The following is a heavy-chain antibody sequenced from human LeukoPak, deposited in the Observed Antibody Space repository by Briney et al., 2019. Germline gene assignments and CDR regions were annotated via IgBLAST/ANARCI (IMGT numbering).Heavy chain of an antibody. CDR2: MNPNSGNT. CDR1: GYTFTSYD. J-gene: IGHJ4*02. Sequence: ASVKVSCKASGYTFTSYDINWVRQATGQGLEWMGWMNPNSGNTGYAQKFQGRVTITRDTSASTAYMELSSLRSEDTAVYYCARDLGIAAAGTGFDYWGQGTLVTVSS. CDR3: ARDLGIAAAGTGFDY. D-gene: IGHD6-13*01. V-gene: IGHV1-8*03.